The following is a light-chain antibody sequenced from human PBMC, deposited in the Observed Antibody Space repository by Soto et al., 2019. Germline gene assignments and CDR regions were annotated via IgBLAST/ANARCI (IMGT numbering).Light chain of an antibody. CDR3: QQSSNWPPIN. CDR1: QSVSSY. J-gene: IGKJ5*01. CDR2: DAS. V-gene: IGKV3-11*01. Sequence: ELVLTQSPATLSLSPVEKANLSCSASQSVSSYLAWYQQKPGQAPRLLIYDASNRATGIPARFSGSGSGTDFTLTISSLEPEDFAVYYCQQSSNWPPINFGQGTRLEIK.